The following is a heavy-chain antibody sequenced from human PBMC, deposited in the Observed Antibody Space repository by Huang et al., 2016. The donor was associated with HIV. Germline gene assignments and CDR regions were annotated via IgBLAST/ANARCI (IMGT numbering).Heavy chain of an antibody. D-gene: IGHD3-10*01. Sequence: QVQLHQWGAGLLKPSENLSLTCAVYGGSFSGYYWSWIRQPPGKGLEWIGEITHSGSTNYNPSLKSRVTISEETSKKQFSLKLSSVTAADTAVYYCARAPHYGSGSYYYWGQGTLVTVSS. CDR2: ITHSGST. CDR1: GGSFSGYY. V-gene: IGHV4-34*01. J-gene: IGHJ4*02. CDR3: ARAPHYGSGSYYY.